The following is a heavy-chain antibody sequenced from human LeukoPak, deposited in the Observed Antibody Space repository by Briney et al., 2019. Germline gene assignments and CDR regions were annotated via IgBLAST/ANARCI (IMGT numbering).Heavy chain of an antibody. D-gene: IGHD1-26*01. J-gene: IGHJ4*02. CDR3: ARDTPSVGAPLGY. V-gene: IGHV3-21*01. Sequence: SGGSLRLSCAASGFIFSSYSMNWVRQAPGKGLEWVSAISGSGGSTYYADSVKGRFTISRDNAKNTLYVQLNSLRAEDTAVYYCARDTPSVGAPLGYWGQGTLVTVSS. CDR2: ISGSGGST. CDR1: GFIFSSYS.